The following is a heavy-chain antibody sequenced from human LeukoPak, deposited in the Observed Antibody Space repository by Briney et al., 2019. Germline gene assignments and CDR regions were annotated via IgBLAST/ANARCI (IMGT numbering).Heavy chain of an antibody. D-gene: IGHD3-9*01. V-gene: IGHV1-18*01. CDR1: GYTFTSYG. CDR2: ISVYNGNT. Sequence: ASVKVSCKASGYTFTSYGISWVRQAPGQGLEWMGWISVYNGNTNYAQKLQGRVTMTTDTSTSTAYMELRSLRSDDTAVYYCASVGYDILTGYPNWFDPWGQGTLVTVSS. CDR3: ASVGYDILTGYPNWFDP. J-gene: IGHJ5*02.